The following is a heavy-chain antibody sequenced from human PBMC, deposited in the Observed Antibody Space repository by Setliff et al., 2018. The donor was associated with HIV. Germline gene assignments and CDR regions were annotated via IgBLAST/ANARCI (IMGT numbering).Heavy chain of an antibody. CDR2: MSPSTGNT. CDR3: ARGRRVVPAAESNWFDP. V-gene: IGHV1-8*03. J-gene: IGHJ5*02. Sequence: ASVKVSCKASGGTFSSYGISWVRQATGQGLEWMGWMSPSTGNTGYVEKFQGRVAITAYEFTSTVYMVVRSLRFDDTAVYYWARGRRVVPAAESNWFDPWGQGTLVTVSS. D-gene: IGHD2-2*01. CDR1: GGTFSSYG.